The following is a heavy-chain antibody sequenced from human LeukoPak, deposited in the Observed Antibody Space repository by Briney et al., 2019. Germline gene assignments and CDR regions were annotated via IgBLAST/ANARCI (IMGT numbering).Heavy chain of an antibody. J-gene: IGHJ4*02. CDR3: AKPPYSSSWYQDY. CDR2: TSGSGGST. CDR1: GFTFSSYA. Sequence: PGGSLRLSCAASGFTFSSYAMSWVRQAPGKGLEWVSATSGSGGSTYYADSVKGRFTISRDNSKNMLYLQMNSLRAEDTAVYYCAKPPYSSSWYQDYWGQGTLVTVSS. D-gene: IGHD6-13*01. V-gene: IGHV3-23*01.